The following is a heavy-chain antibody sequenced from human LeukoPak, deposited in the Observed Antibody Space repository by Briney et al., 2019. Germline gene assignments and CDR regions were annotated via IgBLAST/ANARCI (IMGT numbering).Heavy chain of an antibody. Sequence: GGSLRLSCAASGFTFSSYWMSWVRQAPGKGLVWVANIKEDGSEKYYVDSVKGRFTISRDNAKNSLYLQMNSLRAEDTAVYYCAGVRRLFKNGYNQFDYWGQGTLVTVSS. CDR2: IKEDGSEK. CDR3: AGVRRLFKNGYNQFDY. V-gene: IGHV3-7*01. D-gene: IGHD5-24*01. CDR1: GFTFSSYW. J-gene: IGHJ4*02.